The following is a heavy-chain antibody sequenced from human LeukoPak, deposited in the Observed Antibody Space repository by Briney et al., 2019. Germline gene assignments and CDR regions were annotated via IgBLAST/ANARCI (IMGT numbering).Heavy chain of an antibody. V-gene: IGHV1-24*01. CDR1: GYTLTELS. Sequence: ASVKVSCNVSGYTLTELSMHWVRQAPGKGLEWKGGFDPEDGETIYAQKFQGRVTMTEDTSTDTAYMELSSLRSEDTAVYYCATVDGYSGYDLRDLYFDYWGQGTLVTVSS. CDR2: FDPEDGET. J-gene: IGHJ4*02. D-gene: IGHD5-12*01. CDR3: ATVDGYSGYDLRDLYFDY.